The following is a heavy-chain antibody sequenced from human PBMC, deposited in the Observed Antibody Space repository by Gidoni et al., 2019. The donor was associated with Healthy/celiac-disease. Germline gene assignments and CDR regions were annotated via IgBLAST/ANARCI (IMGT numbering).Heavy chain of an antibody. CDR1: GYTFTSYG. J-gene: IGHJ4*02. CDR2: ISAYNCNT. Sequence: QVQLVQSGAEVKKPGASVKVSCKASGYTFTSYGISWVRQAPGQGLEWMGWISAYNCNTNYAQKRQGRVTMTTDTSTSTAYMELRSLRSDDTAVYYCARVESGYSYGPYCFDYWGQGTLVTVSA. D-gene: IGHD5-18*01. V-gene: IGHV1-18*01. CDR3: ARVESGYSYGPYCFDY.